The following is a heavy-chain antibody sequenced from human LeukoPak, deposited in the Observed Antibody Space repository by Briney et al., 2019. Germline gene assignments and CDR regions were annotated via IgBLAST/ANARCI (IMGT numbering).Heavy chain of an antibody. CDR1: GLVFGKYA. D-gene: IGHD6-13*01. CDR2: ISYDGSNK. V-gene: IGHV3-30-3*01. J-gene: IGHJ4*02. CDR3: ARDIAPDY. Sequence: PGGSLRLSCAASGLVFGKYAMAWVRQAPGKGPEWVAVISYDGSNKYYADSVKGRFTISRDNSKNTLYLQMNSLRAEDTAVYYCARDIAPDYWGQGTLVTVSS.